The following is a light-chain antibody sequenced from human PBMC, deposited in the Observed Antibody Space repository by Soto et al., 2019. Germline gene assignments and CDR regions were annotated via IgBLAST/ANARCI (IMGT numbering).Light chain of an antibody. CDR1: SSDVGSYNL. J-gene: IGLJ2*01. CDR3: CSYAGSSTGV. Sequence: QSVLTQPASVSGSPGQSITISCTGTSSDVGSYNLVSWYQQHPGKAPKLMIYEVSKRPSGVSNRFSGSKSGNTASLTISGLQAEDEADYYCCSYAGSSTGVFGGGTNLTVL. CDR2: EVS. V-gene: IGLV2-23*02.